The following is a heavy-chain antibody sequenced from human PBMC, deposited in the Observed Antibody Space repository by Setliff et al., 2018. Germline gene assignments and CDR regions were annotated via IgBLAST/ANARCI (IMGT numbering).Heavy chain of an antibody. V-gene: IGHV4-4*02. Sequence: TSETLSLTCTVSGESIRSNNWWNWVRQPPGKGLEWIGDIYQSGTTNYNPSLKSRVTISADTSKNQFSLKLKSVTAADTAVYYCARAPGRNIRGDYWGQGALVTSPQ. D-gene: IGHD3-10*01. CDR2: IYQSGTT. J-gene: IGHJ4*02. CDR3: ARAPGRNIRGDY. CDR1: GESIRSNNW.